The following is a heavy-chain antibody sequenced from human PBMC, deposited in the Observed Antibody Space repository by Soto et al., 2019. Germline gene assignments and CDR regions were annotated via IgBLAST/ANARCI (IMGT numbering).Heavy chain of an antibody. J-gene: IGHJ4*02. CDR2: ISAYNGNT. Sequence: QVKLVQSGAEVKKPGASVKVSCKASGYTFTRYAISWLRQAPGQGLEWMGWISAYNGNTNYEQKLQGRVTMTTDTSTCTAYMELRSLRFDDTAVYYCASASPPLDYWGQGTLVTVS. CDR3: ASASPPLDY. CDR1: GYTFTRYA. V-gene: IGHV1-18*01.